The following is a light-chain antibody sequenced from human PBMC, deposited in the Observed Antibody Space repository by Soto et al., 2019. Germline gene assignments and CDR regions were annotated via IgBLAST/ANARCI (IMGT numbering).Light chain of an antibody. J-gene: IGKJ1*01. CDR1: QSISSW. Sequence: DIQMTQSPSTPYASLGDRVTITCRASQSISSWLAWYQQKPGKAPKLLIYKASTLESGVPSNFSGSGSGTDFTLTISSLKYEDVATYDCQQYYSFTPTFGQGTKV. CDR2: KAS. V-gene: IGKV1-5*03. CDR3: QQYYSFTPT.